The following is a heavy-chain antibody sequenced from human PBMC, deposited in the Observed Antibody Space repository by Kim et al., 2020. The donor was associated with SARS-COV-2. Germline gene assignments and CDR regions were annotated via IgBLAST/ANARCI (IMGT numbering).Heavy chain of an antibody. CDR3: ARVGVYSSGYDYYFDY. Sequence: KFQGRVTITRDTSASTAYMELSSLRSEDTAVYYCARVGVYSSGYDYYFDYWGQGTLVTVSS. V-gene: IGHV1-3*01. J-gene: IGHJ4*02. D-gene: IGHD3-22*01.